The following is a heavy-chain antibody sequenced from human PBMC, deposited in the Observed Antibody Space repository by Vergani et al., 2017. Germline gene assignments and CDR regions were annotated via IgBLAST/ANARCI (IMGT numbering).Heavy chain of an antibody. D-gene: IGHD1-1*01. CDR3: AREWQRTPKN. CDR2: INPNSGGT. V-gene: IGHV1-2*02. CDR1: GATFRSNT. Sequence: QVQLVQSGAEVKKPGSSVKVSCKASGATFRSNTISWVRQVPGQGLEWMGWINPNSGGTNYAQKFQGRVTMTRDTSISTAYMELSRLRSDDTAVYYCAREWQRTPKNWGQGTLVTVSS. J-gene: IGHJ4*02.